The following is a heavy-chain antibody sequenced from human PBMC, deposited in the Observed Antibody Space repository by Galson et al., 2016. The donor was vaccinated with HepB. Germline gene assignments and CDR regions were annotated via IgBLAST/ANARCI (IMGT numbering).Heavy chain of an antibody. CDR3: ARGKSLWTTPWNYGLDV. V-gene: IGHV3-13*01. CDR1: GFTFSFYD. J-gene: IGHJ6*04. Sequence: SLRLSCAASGFTFSFYDMHWVRQVTGKGLEWISAIGTAPGDTYYSTSVKGRFTISRENAKNSLFPHMSSRRAGDTAVYYCARGKSLWTTPWNYGLDVWGKGTTVTVSS. CDR2: IGTAPGDT. D-gene: IGHD3-10*01.